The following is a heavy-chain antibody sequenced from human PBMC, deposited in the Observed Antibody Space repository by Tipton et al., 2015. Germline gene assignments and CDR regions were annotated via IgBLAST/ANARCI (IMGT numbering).Heavy chain of an antibody. V-gene: IGHV4-4*02. CDR1: GDSISSSNW. CDR2: IHPGGST. CDR3: AREAWYNDRTGYDY. D-gene: IGHD1-1*01. J-gene: IGHJ4*02. Sequence: TLSLTCSVSGDSISSSNWRSWLRQPPGKRLAWIGEIHPGGSTNYNPSLKSRVTMSVDTSKNQFSMHLSSVTAADTSVYYCAREAWYNDRTGYDYWGQGTLVTVSS.